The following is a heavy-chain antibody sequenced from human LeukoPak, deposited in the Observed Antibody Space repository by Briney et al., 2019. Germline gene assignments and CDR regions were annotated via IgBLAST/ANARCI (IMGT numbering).Heavy chain of an antibody. CDR2: IIPILGIA. CDR1: GGTFSSYA. V-gene: IGHV1-69*04. J-gene: IGHJ4*02. CDR3: ARETYYDSSGYYYLRAYFDY. Sequence: SVKVSCKASGGTFSSYAISWVRQAPGQGLEWMGRIIPILGIANYAQKLQGRVTITADKSTSTAYMELSSLRSEDTAVYYCARETYYDSSGYYYLRAYFDYWGQGTLVTVSP. D-gene: IGHD3-22*01.